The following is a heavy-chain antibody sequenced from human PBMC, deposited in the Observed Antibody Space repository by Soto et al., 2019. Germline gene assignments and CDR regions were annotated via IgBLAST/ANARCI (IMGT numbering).Heavy chain of an antibody. J-gene: IGHJ5*02. D-gene: IGHD1-7*01. CDR3: ARELELTPPYNWFDP. CDR2: ISAYNGNT. V-gene: IGHV1-18*01. Sequence: ASVKVSCKASGYTFTSYGISWVRQAPGQGLEWMGWISAYNGNTNYAQKLQGRVTMTTDTSTSTAYMELRSLRSDDTAVYYCARELELTPPYNWFDPWGQGTRVTVSS. CDR1: GYTFTSYG.